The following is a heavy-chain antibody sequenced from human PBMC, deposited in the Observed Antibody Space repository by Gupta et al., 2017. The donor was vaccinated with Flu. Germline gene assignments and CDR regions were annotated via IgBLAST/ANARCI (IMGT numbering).Heavy chain of an antibody. D-gene: IGHD1-1*01. V-gene: IGHV1-69-2*01. CDR2: IDPNDGKL. J-gene: IGHJ4*02. Sequence: EVQLVQSGAEVKEPGSIVRVSCKVSGYSFTDYYLHWVRQAPGKGLEWMGLIDPNDGKLKYAVHCQDRLTITADRSMDTAYMELRDLRSDDTAIYFCHAGTQLATYTFSFDSWGQWTLITVSP. CDR1: GYSFTDYY. CDR3: HAGTQLATYTFSFDS.